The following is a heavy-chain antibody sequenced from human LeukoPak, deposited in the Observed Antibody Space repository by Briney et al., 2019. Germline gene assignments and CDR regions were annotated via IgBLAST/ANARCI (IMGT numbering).Heavy chain of an antibody. CDR3: ARDREYYYDSSGYHDAFDI. CDR2: IYHSGST. V-gene: IGHV4-38-2*02. J-gene: IGHJ3*02. D-gene: IGHD3-22*01. Sequence: SETLSLTCTVSGYSISSGYYWGWIRQPPGKGLEWIGSIYHSGSTYYNPSLKSRVTISVDTSKNQFSLKLSSVTAADTAVYYCARDREYYYDSSGYHDAFDIWGQGTMVTVSS. CDR1: GYSISSGYY.